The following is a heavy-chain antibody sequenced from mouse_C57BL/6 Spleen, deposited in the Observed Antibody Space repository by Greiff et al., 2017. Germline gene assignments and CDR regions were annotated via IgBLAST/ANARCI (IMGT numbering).Heavy chain of an antibody. J-gene: IGHJ4*01. CDR1: GFSLTSYG. D-gene: IGHD2-2*01. CDR3: ARGGYGYDEDAMDY. Sequence: VQLQQSGPGLVQPSQSLSITCTVSGFSLTSYGVHWVRQSPGKGLEWLGVIWSGGSTDYNAAFISRLSISKDNSNSQVFFKMNSLQADDTAIYYCARGGYGYDEDAMDYWGQGTSVTVSS. V-gene: IGHV2-2*01. CDR2: IWSGGST.